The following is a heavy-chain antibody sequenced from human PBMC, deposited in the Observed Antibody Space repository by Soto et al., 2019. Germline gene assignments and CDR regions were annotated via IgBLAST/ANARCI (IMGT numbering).Heavy chain of an antibody. CDR1: GYTFTGYY. CDR2: INPNSGGT. Sequence: QVLLVQSGAEVKKPGASVKVSCKASGYTFTGYYMHWVRQAPGQGLEWMGWINPNSGGTNYAQKFQGWVTMTRDTSISTAYMELSRLRSDDTAVYYCARGRDGSGSYTPLFDYWGQGTLVTVSS. J-gene: IGHJ4*02. CDR3: ARGRDGSGSYTPLFDY. D-gene: IGHD3-10*01. V-gene: IGHV1-2*04.